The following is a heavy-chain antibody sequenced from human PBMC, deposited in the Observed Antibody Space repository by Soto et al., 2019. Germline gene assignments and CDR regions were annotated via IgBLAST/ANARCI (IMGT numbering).Heavy chain of an antibody. Sequence: WSLRLSCAASGFTFSSYAMSWVRQAPGKGLEWVSAISGSGGSTYYADSVKGRFTISRDNSKNTLYLQMNSLRAEDTAVYYCAKDRVPYSSSWQYYFDYWGQGTLVTSPQ. J-gene: IGHJ4*02. CDR1: GFTFSSYA. CDR2: ISGSGGST. D-gene: IGHD6-13*01. V-gene: IGHV3-23*01. CDR3: AKDRVPYSSSWQYYFDY.